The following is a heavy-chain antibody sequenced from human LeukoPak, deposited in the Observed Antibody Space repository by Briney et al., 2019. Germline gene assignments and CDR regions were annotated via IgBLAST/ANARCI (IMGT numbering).Heavy chain of an antibody. CDR3: VEVAYSDYGFFDY. V-gene: IGHV3-64D*06. CDR2: IDSYGDST. CDR1: GFTFNTFP. D-gene: IGHD5-12*01. Sequence: GGSLRLSCSASGFTFNTFPMHWVRQAPGKGLESVSAIDSYGDSTYYADSVKGRSSISRDDSKNTLYLQMSSLRAEDTALYYCVEVAYSDYGFFDYWGQGTLSPSLQ. J-gene: IGHJ4*02.